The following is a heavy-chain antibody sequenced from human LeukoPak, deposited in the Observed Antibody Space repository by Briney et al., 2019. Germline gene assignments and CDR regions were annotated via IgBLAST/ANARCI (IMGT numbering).Heavy chain of an antibody. Sequence: SVKVSCKASGGTFISHVISWVRQAPGQGLEWMGGIIPVFGTANYAQKFQGRVTITTDESTTTAYMEMSSLRSEDTAVYYCARGDYYGSESYWHTKWFDPWGQGTLVTVSS. V-gene: IGHV1-69*05. CDR3: ARGDYYGSESYWHTKWFDP. CDR2: IIPVFGTA. CDR1: GGTFISHV. J-gene: IGHJ5*02. D-gene: IGHD3-10*01.